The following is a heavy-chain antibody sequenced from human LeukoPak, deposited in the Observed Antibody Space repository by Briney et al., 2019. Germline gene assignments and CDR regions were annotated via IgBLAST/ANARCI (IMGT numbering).Heavy chain of an antibody. J-gene: IGHJ4*02. Sequence: PGGSLRLSCAASGFTFSSYWMSWVRQAPGKGLEWVANIKQDGSEKYYVDSVKGRFTISRDNSKDTLYLQMNSLGVDDTAVYYCARAHYFDSSGYYYRGYFDIWGQGTLVTVSS. CDR3: ARAHYFDSSGYYYRGYFDI. CDR2: IKQDGSEK. CDR1: GFTFSSYW. V-gene: IGHV3-7*01. D-gene: IGHD3-22*01.